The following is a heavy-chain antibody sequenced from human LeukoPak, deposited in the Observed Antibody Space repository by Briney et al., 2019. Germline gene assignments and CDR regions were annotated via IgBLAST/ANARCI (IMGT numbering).Heavy chain of an antibody. CDR1: GGSISSSDHF. Sequence: SETLSLTCSVSGGSISSSDHFWGWIRQPPGKGLEWIGSIYYSGTTYYNPSLKSRVTISVDMSKNQVSLKLSSVTAADTAVYYCARHSDRTAYTAKGFDYWGQGTLVTVSS. CDR3: ARHSDRTAYTAKGFDY. D-gene: IGHD2-21*02. J-gene: IGHJ4*02. CDR2: IYYSGTT. V-gene: IGHV4-39*01.